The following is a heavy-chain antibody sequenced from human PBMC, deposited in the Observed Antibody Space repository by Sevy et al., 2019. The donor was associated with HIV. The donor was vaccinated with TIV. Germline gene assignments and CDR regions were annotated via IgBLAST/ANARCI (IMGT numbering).Heavy chain of an antibody. J-gene: IGHJ5*02. CDR3: AHGLYGDYANCFDP. D-gene: IGHD4-17*01. CDR2: LYWDDDK. V-gene: IGHV2-5*02. CDR1: GFSLSTSGMG. Sequence: SGPTLVNPTQTLTLTCTFSGFSLSTSGMGVGWIRQPPGKALEWLALLYWDDDKRYSPSLKSRLTITKDTSKNQVVLTMTKMYPVDTGTYYCAHGLYGDYANCFDPWGQGTLVTVSS.